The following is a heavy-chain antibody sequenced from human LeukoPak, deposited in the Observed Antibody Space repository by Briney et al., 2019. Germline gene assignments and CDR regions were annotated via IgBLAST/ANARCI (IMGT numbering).Heavy chain of an antibody. J-gene: IGHJ4*02. Sequence: GGSLRLSCAASGFTVSSNYMSWVRQAPGKGLEWVSVIYSGGSTYYADSVQGRFTISRDNSKNTLYLQMNSLRAEDTAVYYCARLDSGSLDYWGQGTLVTVSS. V-gene: IGHV3-66*02. CDR3: ARLDSGSLDY. D-gene: IGHD1-26*01. CDR2: IYSGGST. CDR1: GFTVSSNY.